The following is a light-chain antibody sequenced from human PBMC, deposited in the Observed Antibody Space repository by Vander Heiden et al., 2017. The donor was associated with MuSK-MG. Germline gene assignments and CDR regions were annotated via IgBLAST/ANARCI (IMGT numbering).Light chain of an antibody. CDR3: QSYDSSLSGRYV. V-gene: IGLV1-40*01. Sequence: QSVLTLPPSVSGAPGQRVTISGTGSSSNIGAGYDVHWYQQLPGTAPKLLIYGNSNRPSGVPDRFSGSKSGTSASLAITGLQAEDEADYYCQSYDSSLSGRYVFGTGTKVTVL. CDR2: GNS. J-gene: IGLJ1*01. CDR1: SSNIGAGYD.